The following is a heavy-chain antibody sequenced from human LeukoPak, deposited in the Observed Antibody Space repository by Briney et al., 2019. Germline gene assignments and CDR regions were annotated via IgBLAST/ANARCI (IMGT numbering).Heavy chain of an antibody. V-gene: IGHV3-23*01. CDR2: ISASGGST. CDR3: AKAPSGYYDTSGPKWFDY. Sequence: GGSLRLSCAASGFTFSSSAMSWVRQVPGKGLEWVSGISASGGSTYYADSVKGRFTISRDNSKNTLYLQMNSLRAEDTAVYYCAKAPSGYYDTSGPKWFDYWGQGTLVTVSS. CDR1: GFTFSSSA. D-gene: IGHD3-22*01. J-gene: IGHJ4*02.